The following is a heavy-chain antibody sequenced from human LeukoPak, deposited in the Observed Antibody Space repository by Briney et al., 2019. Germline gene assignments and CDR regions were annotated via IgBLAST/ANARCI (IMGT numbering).Heavy chain of an antibody. CDR2: ISAYNGNT. J-gene: IGHJ5*02. D-gene: IGHD3-10*01. V-gene: IGHV1-18*01. Sequence: ASVKVSCKASGYTFTSYGISWVRQAPGQGLEWMGWISAYNGNTNYAQKLQGRVTMTTDTSTSTAYMELTSLRSDDTAVYYCARGVGARGRYYYGSGSYPTGHRFDPWGQGTLVTVSS. CDR3: ARGVGARGRYYYGSGSYPTGHRFDP. CDR1: GYTFTSYG.